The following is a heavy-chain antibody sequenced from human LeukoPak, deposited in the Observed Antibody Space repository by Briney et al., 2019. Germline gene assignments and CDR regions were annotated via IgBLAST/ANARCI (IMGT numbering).Heavy chain of an antibody. CDR3: ARDKGPYWYFDL. V-gene: IGHV4-59*02. CDR1: GDSVSSNY. Sequence: PSETLSLTCTVSGDSVSSNYWNWIRQPPGKGLEWIGNIYYSGTTDYNPSLKSRVTISVDTSKNQTSLRLTSVTAADTAVYHCARDKGPYWYFDLWGRGTLVTVSS. J-gene: IGHJ2*01. CDR2: IYYSGTT.